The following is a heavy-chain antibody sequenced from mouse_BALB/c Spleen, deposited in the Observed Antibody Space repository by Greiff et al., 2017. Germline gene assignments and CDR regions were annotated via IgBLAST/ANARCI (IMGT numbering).Heavy chain of an antibody. CDR1: GYTFTSYD. D-gene: IGHD2-3*01. CDR2: IFPGDGST. Sequence: VQLQQSGAELVKPGASVKLSCKASGYTFTSYDINWVRQRPEQGLEWIGWIFPGDGSTKYNEKFKGKATLTTDKSPSTAYMQLSRLTSEDSAVYFCARGWDGYYPLFAYWGQGTLVTVSA. J-gene: IGHJ3*01. V-gene: IGHV1-85*01. CDR3: ARGWDGYYPLFAY.